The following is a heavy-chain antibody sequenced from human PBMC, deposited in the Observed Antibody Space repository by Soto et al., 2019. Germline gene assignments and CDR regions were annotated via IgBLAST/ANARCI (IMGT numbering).Heavy chain of an antibody. J-gene: IGHJ3*02. CDR1: GFTVSDNY. Sequence: GGSLRLSCAASGFTVSDNYMTWVRQAPGKGLEWVSAIYSGGSPYYADSVKGRFTISRDNSKNRVFLQMNSLRAEDTAVYYCARVSSSAPINGFDIWGQGTMVTVSS. CDR2: IYSGGSP. D-gene: IGHD3-10*01. V-gene: IGHV3-53*01. CDR3: ARVSSSAPINGFDI.